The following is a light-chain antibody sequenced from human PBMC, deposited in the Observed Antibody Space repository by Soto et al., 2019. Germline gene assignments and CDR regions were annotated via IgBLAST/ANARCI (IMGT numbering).Light chain of an antibody. V-gene: IGKV3-20*01. CDR3: QQYCNSPPYT. J-gene: IGKJ2*01. CDR2: GAS. Sequence: EMVLTQSPGTLSLSPGERATLSCRASQSVSSSYVDWYQQKAGQAPRLLIYGASSMATGIPDRFSGSGSVTDFTLPISGREPEDFAVYYCQQYCNSPPYTFGQGNKLEIK. CDR1: QSVSSSY.